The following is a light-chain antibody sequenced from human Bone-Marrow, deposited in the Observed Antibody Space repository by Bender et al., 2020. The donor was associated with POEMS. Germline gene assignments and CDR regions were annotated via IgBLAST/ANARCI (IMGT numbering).Light chain of an antibody. CDR1: SSDIGDYNY. Sequence: QSALTQPASVSASPGQSITISCTGSSSDIGDYNYVSWYQQHPGKAPKLLIYEVNNRPSGVSNRFSGSKSGNTASLTISGLQAEDEADYYCCAYAGSKIYVFGTGTEVTVL. J-gene: IGLJ1*01. CDR3: CAYAGSKIYV. CDR2: EVN. V-gene: IGLV2-14*03.